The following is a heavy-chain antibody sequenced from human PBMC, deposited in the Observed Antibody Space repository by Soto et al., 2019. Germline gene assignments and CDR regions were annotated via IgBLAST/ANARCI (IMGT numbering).Heavy chain of an antibody. J-gene: IGHJ4*02. V-gene: IGHV3-7*01. CDR1: GFTFSSYW. Sequence: PGGSLRLSCAASGFTFSSYWMSWVRQAPGRSLEWVANINFGGGEKYHVDSVEGRFDISRDNPKNSLYLEMNSLRAEDTAVYYCARPDKIGSVDYWGRGILVTVSS. CDR2: INFGGGEK. CDR3: ARPDKIGSVDY. D-gene: IGHD2-21*01.